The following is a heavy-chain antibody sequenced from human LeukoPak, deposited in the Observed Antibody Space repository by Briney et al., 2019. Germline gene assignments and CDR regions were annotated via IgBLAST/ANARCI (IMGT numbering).Heavy chain of an antibody. Sequence: GGSLRLSCAASEFAFSSYGMAWVRQSPGKGLECVSAITDDGVHTYYADSVEGRFTISRDNSKYTLHLQMNSLSFEDTALYYCVSRSTDRAFDFWGQGTLVTVSS. CDR3: VSRSTDRAFDF. J-gene: IGHJ4*02. D-gene: IGHD5/OR15-5a*01. V-gene: IGHV3-23*01. CDR2: ITDDGVHT. CDR1: EFAFSSYG.